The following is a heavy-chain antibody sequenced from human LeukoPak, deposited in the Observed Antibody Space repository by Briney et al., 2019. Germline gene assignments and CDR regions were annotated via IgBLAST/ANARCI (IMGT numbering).Heavy chain of an antibody. Sequence: ASVKVSCKASGYTFTSYYMHWVRQAPGQGLEWMGIINPSGGSTSYAQKFQGRVTMTRDTSTSTVYMELSSLRSEDTAVYYCAREDYYDSSGYYEYSDYWGQGTLVTVSS. V-gene: IGHV1-46*01. J-gene: IGHJ4*02. CDR3: AREDYYDSSGYYEYSDY. CDR1: GYTFTSYY. D-gene: IGHD3-22*01. CDR2: INPSGGST.